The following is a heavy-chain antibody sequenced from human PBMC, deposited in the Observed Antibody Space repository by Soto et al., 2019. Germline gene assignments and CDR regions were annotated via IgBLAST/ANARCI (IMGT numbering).Heavy chain of an antibody. V-gene: IGHV1-69*13. CDR2: IIPIFGTA. Sequence: SVKVSCKASGGTFSSYAISWVRQAPGQGLEWMGGIIPIFGTANYAQKFQGRVTITADESTSTAYMELSSLRSEDTAVYYCAREHSNYYYGMDVWGQGTTVTVSS. CDR1: GGTFSSYA. D-gene: IGHD3-22*01. CDR3: AREHSNYYYGMDV. J-gene: IGHJ6*02.